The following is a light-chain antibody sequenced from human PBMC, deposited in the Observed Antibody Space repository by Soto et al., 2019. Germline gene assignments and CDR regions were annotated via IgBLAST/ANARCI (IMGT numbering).Light chain of an antibody. V-gene: IGKV3-20*01. CDR1: QSVSSNY. Sequence: EVVLTQSPGTLSLSPGERATLSCRASQSVSSNYLAWYQQKPGQAPRLLIYGASSRATDIPDRFSGSGSGTDFSLTISRLEPEDFAVYYCQQFGSSLPWTFGPGTKVEIK. J-gene: IGKJ1*01. CDR3: QQFGSSLPWT. CDR2: GAS.